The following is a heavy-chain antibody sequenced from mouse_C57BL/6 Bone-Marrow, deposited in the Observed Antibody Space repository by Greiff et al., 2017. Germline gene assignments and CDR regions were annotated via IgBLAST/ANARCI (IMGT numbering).Heavy chain of an antibody. CDR2: IYPGNSDT. Sequence: DVQLVESGTVLARPGASVKMSCKTSGYTFTSYWMHWVKQRPGQGLEWIGAIYPGNSDTSYNQKFKGKAKLTAVTSASTAYMELSSLTNEDSAVYYCTRSLITTVVAPYAMDYWGQGTSVTVSS. CDR1: GYTFTSYW. D-gene: IGHD1-1*01. J-gene: IGHJ4*01. CDR3: TRSLITTVVAPYAMDY. V-gene: IGHV1-5*01.